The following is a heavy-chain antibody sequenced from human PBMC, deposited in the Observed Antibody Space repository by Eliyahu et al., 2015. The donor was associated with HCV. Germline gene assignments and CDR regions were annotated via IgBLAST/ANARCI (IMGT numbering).Heavy chain of an antibody. Sequence: QVQLQESGPGLVKPSETLSLTCTVXXXSITTXYWSWIRQPPGKGLEWIGYFHYSGSTNYNPSLKXRVTMSVDTSKNQFSLKLTSVTAADTAMYYCASGGGGIAVTGTGGWFDPWGQGTLVTVSS. D-gene: IGHD6-19*01. CDR1: XXSITTXY. V-gene: IGHV4-59*01. CDR3: ASGGGGIAVTGTGGWFDP. J-gene: IGHJ5*02. CDR2: FHYSGST.